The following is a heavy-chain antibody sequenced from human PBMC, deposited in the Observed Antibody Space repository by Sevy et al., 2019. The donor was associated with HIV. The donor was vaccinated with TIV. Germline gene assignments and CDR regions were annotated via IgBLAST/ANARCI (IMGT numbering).Heavy chain of an antibody. D-gene: IGHD5-18*01. CDR2: INHSGST. Sequence: SETLSLTCAVYGGSFSGYYWSWIRQPPGKGLEWIGEINHSGSTNYNPSLKSRVTISVDTSKNQFSLKLSSVTAADTAVYYCARGRGYSYGSLFAYYYGMVVWGQGTTVTASS. J-gene: IGHJ6*02. V-gene: IGHV4-34*01. CDR1: GGSFSGYY. CDR3: ARGRGYSYGSLFAYYYGMVV.